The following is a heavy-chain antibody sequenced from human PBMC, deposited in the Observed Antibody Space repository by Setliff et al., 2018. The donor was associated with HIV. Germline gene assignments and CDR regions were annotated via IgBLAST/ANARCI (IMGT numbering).Heavy chain of an antibody. D-gene: IGHD5-18*01. J-gene: IGHJ4*02. Sequence: PSETLSLTCAVAGVSITSATYYWSWIRHSPGKGLEWIGYIDYSGSAFYNPSLKSRLTISRDTSKNQFSLRMKSVTAADTAVYYCARAGKTALVTKYFDYWGQGTLVTVSS. V-gene: IGHV4-31*11. CDR3: ARAGKTALVTKYFDY. CDR1: GVSITSATYY. CDR2: IDYSGSA.